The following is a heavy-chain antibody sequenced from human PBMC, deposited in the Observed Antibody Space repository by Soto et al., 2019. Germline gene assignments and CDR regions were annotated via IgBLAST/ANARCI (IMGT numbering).Heavy chain of an antibody. Sequence: EVQLLESGGGLVQPGGSLRLSCAASGFTFNSYAMSWVRQAPGKGLEWVSAITDSGGSTYYAGSVKGRFTISRDNSKSTLFLQMDSLRAEDTAVYFCAKDRIYGNSVWDPFDIWGQGTMVTVSS. D-gene: IGHD2-15*01. CDR3: AKDRIYGNSVWDPFDI. CDR2: ITDSGGST. J-gene: IGHJ3*02. CDR1: GFTFNSYA. V-gene: IGHV3-23*01.